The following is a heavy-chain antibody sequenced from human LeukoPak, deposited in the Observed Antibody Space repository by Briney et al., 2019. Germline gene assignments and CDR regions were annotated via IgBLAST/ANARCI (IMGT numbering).Heavy chain of an antibody. CDR2: VDPEDGET. D-gene: IGHD3-22*01. J-gene: IGHJ4*02. V-gene: IGHV1-69-2*01. Sequence: ASVKISCKVSGYTFTDYYMHWVQQAPGKGLEWMGLVDPEDGETIFAKKFQGRVTITADTSRDTSYMELSSLRSEDTAVYYCATDLVGDSSGYTFDHWGPGTLVTVSS. CDR3: ATDLVGDSSGYTFDH. CDR1: GYTFTDYY.